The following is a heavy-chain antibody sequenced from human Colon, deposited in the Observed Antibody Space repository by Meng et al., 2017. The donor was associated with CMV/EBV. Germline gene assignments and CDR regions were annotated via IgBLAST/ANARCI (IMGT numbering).Heavy chain of an antibody. D-gene: IGHD3-10*01. CDR1: GFIFKNYH. Sequence: GESLKISCAASGFIFKNYHMNWVRQTPGKGLEWVSSISTSGTNIYYADSVKGRFTVSRDDATDSLYLQLNSLRAEDTALYYCARDKGFLGGTFDYWGQGTLVTVSS. J-gene: IGHJ4*02. V-gene: IGHV3-21*01. CDR2: ISTSGTNI. CDR3: ARDKGFLGGTFDY.